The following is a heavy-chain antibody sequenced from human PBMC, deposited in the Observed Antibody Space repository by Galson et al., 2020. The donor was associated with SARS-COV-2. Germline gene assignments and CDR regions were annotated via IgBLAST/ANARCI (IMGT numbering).Heavy chain of an antibody. CDR3: AKLSGGSYFGYFDY. Sequence: PGGSLRLSCAASGFTFSSYGMHWVRQAPGKGLEWVAVISYDGSNKYYADSVKGRFTISRDNSKNTLYLQMNSLRAEDTAVYYCAKLSGGSYFGYFDYWGQGTLVTVSS. CDR1: GFTFSSYG. CDR2: ISYDGSNK. D-gene: IGHD1-26*01. V-gene: IGHV3-30*18. J-gene: IGHJ4*02.